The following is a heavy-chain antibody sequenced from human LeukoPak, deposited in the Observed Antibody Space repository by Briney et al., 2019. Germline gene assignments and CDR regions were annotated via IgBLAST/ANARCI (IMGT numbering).Heavy chain of an antibody. D-gene: IGHD3-10*02. CDR3: AELGVTMIGGV. CDR2: ISSSGSTI. Sequence: GGSLRLSCAASGFTFSSYEMNWVRQAPGKGLEWVSYISSSGSTIYYADSVKVRFTISRDNAKNSLYLQMNSLRAEDTAVYYYAELGVTMIGGVWGKGTTVTISS. J-gene: IGHJ6*04. V-gene: IGHV3-48*03. CDR1: GFTFSSYE.